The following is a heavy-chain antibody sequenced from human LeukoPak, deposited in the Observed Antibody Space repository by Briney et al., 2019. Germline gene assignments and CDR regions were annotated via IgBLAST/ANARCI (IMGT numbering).Heavy chain of an antibody. Sequence: ASVKVSCKASGYTFTGYYMHWVRQAPGQGLEWMGWINPNSGGTNYAQKFQGRVTMTRDTSISTAYMELSRLRSDDTAVYYCTSPFIVGGTYYHYWGQGTLVTVSS. CDR1: GYTFTGYY. V-gene: IGHV1-2*02. J-gene: IGHJ4*02. CDR3: TSPFIVGGTYYHY. D-gene: IGHD1-26*01. CDR2: INPNSGGT.